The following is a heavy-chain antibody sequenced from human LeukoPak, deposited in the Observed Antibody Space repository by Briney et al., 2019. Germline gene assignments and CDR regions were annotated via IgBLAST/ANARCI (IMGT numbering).Heavy chain of an antibody. CDR1: GFTFSSYS. Sequence: PGGSLRLSCAASGFTFSSYSMNWVRQAPGKGLEWVSFISSSSSNIYYADSVKGRFTISRDNAKNSLYLQMNSLRAEDTAVYYCARNGGWEVTPFWGQGTLVTVSS. V-gene: IGHV3-21*01. D-gene: IGHD1-26*01. CDR2: ISSSSSNI. CDR3: ARNGGWEVTPF. J-gene: IGHJ4*02.